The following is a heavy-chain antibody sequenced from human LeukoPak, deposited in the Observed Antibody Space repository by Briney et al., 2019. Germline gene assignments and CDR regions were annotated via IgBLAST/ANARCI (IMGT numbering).Heavy chain of an antibody. CDR3: VQTTGWPGFDY. J-gene: IGHJ4*02. Sequence: SETLSLTCTTSGVSISRFYWSWVRQPPGKGLEWIGNIYSGVPTYFNPSLKSRVIISVDTSKNQFSLNLTSVAAADTAMYYCVQTTGWPGFDYWGQGILVTVSS. CDR1: GVSISRFY. V-gene: IGHV4-4*09. D-gene: IGHD1-1*01. CDR2: IYSGVPT.